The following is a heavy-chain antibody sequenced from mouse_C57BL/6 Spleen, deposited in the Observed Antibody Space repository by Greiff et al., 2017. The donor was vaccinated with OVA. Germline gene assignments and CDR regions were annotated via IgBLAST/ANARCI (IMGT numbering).Heavy chain of an antibody. CDR1: GFTFSSYA. CDR2: ISDGGSYT. V-gene: IGHV5-4*01. D-gene: IGHD2-4*01. J-gene: IGHJ2*01. CDR3: ARDDYDVEGFDY. Sequence: EVKVVESGGGLVKPGGSLKLSCAASGFTFSSYAMSWVRQTPEKRLEWVATISDGGSYTYYPDNVKGRFTISRDNAKNNLYLQMSHLKSEDTAMYYCARDDYDVEGFDYWGQGTTLTVSS.